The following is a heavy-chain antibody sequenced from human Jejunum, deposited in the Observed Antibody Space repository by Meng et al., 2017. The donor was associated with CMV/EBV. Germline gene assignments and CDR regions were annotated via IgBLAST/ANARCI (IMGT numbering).Heavy chain of an antibody. J-gene: IGHJ4*02. CDR3: ARGNYDSSGYYLDY. CDR1: GGSFSGYY. Sequence: VQLQQGGAGLLKPSETLSLTCAVYGGSFSGYYWSWIRQPPGKGLEWIGEINHSRGTKYNPSLKSRVTISADTSKNQFSLKLTSVTAADTAVYYCARGNYDSSGYYLDYWGQGTLVTVSS. V-gene: IGHV4-34*01. D-gene: IGHD3-22*01. CDR2: INHSRGT.